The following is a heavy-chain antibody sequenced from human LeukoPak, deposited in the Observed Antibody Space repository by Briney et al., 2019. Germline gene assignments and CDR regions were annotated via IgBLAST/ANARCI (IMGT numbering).Heavy chain of an antibody. Sequence: PGGSLRLSCAASGFTFRSYGMHWVRQAPGKGLEWVTFIGYDGSKKYYTDSVKGRFTVSRDNSWDTLYLQMNTLRTEDTAVYYCAKKWGQGTADTGNYFESWGQGTLVTVSS. CDR3: AKKWGQGTADTGNYFES. CDR2: IGYDGSKK. D-gene: IGHD6-25*01. V-gene: IGHV3-30*02. CDR1: GFTFRSYG. J-gene: IGHJ4*02.